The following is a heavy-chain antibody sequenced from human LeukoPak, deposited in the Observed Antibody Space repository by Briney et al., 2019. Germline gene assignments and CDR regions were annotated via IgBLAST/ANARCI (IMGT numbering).Heavy chain of an antibody. J-gene: IGHJ4*02. CDR2: INHSGST. D-gene: IGHD3-22*01. CDR3: ARERYYHDSSGYCNDY. Sequence: SETLSLTCAVYGGSFSGYYWSWIRQPPGKGLEWIGEINHSGSTNYNPSLKSRVTISVDTSKNQFSLKLSSVTAAGTAVYYCARERYYHDSSGYCNDYWGQGTLVTVSS. V-gene: IGHV4-34*01. CDR1: GGSFSGYY.